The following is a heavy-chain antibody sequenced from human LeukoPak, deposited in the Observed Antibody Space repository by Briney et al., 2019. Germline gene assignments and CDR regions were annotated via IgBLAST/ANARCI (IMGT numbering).Heavy chain of an antibody. J-gene: IGHJ3*02. Sequence: GKSLRLSCAASGFTFSYYGIHWVRQAPGKGLEWVSSIYSGGSTYYADSVKGRFTISRDNSKNTVYLQMNSLRAEDTAVYFCARVRLDRSERNLDAFENWGQGTMVTVSS. CDR3: ARVRLDRSERNLDAFEN. CDR1: GFTFSYYG. D-gene: IGHD1-14*01. V-gene: IGHV3-53*01. CDR2: IYSGGST.